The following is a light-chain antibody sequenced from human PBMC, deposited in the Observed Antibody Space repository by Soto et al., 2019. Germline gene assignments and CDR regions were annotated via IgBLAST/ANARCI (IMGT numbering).Light chain of an antibody. CDR1: QSVSSN. CDR3: QQYNNWPYT. Sequence: EIVMTQSPATLSVSPGERATPSCRASQSVSSNLAWYQQKPGQAPRLLIYGASTRATGIPARFSGSRSGTEFTLTISSLQSEDFAVYYGQQYNNWPYTFGQGTKLEIK. CDR2: GAS. V-gene: IGKV3-15*01. J-gene: IGKJ2*01.